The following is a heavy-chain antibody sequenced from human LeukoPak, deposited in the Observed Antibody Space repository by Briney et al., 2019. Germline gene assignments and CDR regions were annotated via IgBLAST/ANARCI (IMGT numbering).Heavy chain of an antibody. CDR2: INPDDKSA. V-gene: IGHV3-74*01. CDR3: AREDSSSWGYWSRFDP. Sequence: PGGSLRLSCAASGFTLSKYWLHWLRQAPGKGLVWVSRINPDDKSASYADSVKGRFTIARDNSKNTLYLQMNSLRAEDTAVYYCAREDSSSWGYWSRFDPWGQGTLVTVSS. J-gene: IGHJ5*02. D-gene: IGHD6-13*01. CDR1: GFTLSKYW.